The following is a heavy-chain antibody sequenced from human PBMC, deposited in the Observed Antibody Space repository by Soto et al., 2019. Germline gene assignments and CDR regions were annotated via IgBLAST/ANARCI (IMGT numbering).Heavy chain of an antibody. D-gene: IGHD3-9*01. J-gene: IGHJ4*02. CDR1: GGSISSSSYY. Sequence: SETLSRTCTVSGGSISSSSYYWGWIRQPPGKGLEWIGSIYYSGSTYYNPSLKSRVTISVDTSKNQFSLKLSSVTAADTAVYYCAGPYYDILTGPRGTAFDYWGQGTLVTVSS. CDR2: IYYSGST. CDR3: AGPYYDILTGPRGTAFDY. V-gene: IGHV4-39*01.